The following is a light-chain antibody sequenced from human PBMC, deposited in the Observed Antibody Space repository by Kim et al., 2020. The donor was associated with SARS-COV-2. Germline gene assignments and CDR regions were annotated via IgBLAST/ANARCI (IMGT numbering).Light chain of an antibody. CDR3: QAWDSSTCV. J-gene: IGLJ3*02. CDR1: KLGDKY. Sequence: SYELTQPPSLSVSPGQAVSITCSGNKLGDKYACWYQQKPGQSPVLVIYRDNKRPSGIPERFSGSNSGNTATLTISGTQAMDEADYYCQAWDSSTCVFGGG. CDR2: RDN. V-gene: IGLV3-1*01.